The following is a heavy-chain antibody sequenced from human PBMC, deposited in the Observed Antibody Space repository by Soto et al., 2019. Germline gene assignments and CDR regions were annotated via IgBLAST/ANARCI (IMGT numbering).Heavy chain of an antibody. Sequence: VGSLRLSCAASGFTFSSYAMSWVRQAPGKGLEWVSAISGSGGSTYYADSVKGRFTISRDNSKSTLYLQMNSLRAEDTAVYYCAKVEDSRGSPLGYWGQGTLVTVSS. CDR2: ISGSGGST. CDR3: AKVEDSRGSPLGY. D-gene: IGHD3-22*01. J-gene: IGHJ4*02. V-gene: IGHV3-23*01. CDR1: GFTFSSYA.